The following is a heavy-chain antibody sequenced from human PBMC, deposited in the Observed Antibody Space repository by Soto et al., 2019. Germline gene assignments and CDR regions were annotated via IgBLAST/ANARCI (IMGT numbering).Heavy chain of an antibody. CDR3: ARHRYGVDV. CDR2: FYLVDSET. V-gene: IGHV5-51*01. CDR1: GYSFTSYW. J-gene: IGHJ6*02. Sequence: GESLKISCKGFGYSFTSYWIGWVRQMPGKGLEWMGIFYLVDSETRYSPSFQGQVTISADKSISTAYLQWSSLKASDTAMYYCARHRYGVDVWGQGTTVTVSS.